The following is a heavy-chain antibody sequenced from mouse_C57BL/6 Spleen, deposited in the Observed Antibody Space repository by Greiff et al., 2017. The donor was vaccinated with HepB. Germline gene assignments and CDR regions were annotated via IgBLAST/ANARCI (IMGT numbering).Heavy chain of an antibody. V-gene: IGHV1-15*01. CDR1: GYTFTDYE. D-gene: IGHD2-1*01. Sequence: VQRVESGAELVRPGASVTLSCKASGYTFTDYEMHWVKQTPVHGLEWIGAIDPETGGTAYNQKFKGKAILTADKSSSTAYMELRSLTSEDSAVYYCTYYYGNYGGWGQGTTLTVSS. CDR2: IDPETGGT. J-gene: IGHJ2*01. CDR3: TYYYGNYGG.